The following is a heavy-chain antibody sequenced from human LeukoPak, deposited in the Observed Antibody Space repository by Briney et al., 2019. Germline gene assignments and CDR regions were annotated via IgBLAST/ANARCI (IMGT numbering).Heavy chain of an antibody. D-gene: IGHD6-13*01. Sequence: GGSLRLSCEVSGFSVSDNYMTWVRQAPGKGLEWVSVIYKDGSTYYADSVKGRFTISRDTSTNMVYLQMNSLRGDDTAVYYCVRASSWFWQYYFDYWGQGTLVAVSS. CDR3: VRASSWFWQYYFDY. J-gene: IGHJ4*02. CDR1: GFSVSDNY. V-gene: IGHV3-53*01. CDR2: IYKDGST.